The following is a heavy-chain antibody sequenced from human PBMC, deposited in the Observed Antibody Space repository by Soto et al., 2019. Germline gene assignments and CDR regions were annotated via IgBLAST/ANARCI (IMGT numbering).Heavy chain of an antibody. Sequence: EVQLVESGGGLVQPGGSLRLSCAASGFTFSSYSMNWVRQAPGKELEWVSYISSSSSTIYYADSVKGRFTISRDNAKNSLYLQMNSLRAEDTAVYYCAREGRGSGSYYSYDYWGQGTLVTVSS. CDR1: GFTFSSYS. V-gene: IGHV3-48*01. J-gene: IGHJ4*02. CDR3: AREGRGSGSYYSYDY. CDR2: ISSSSSTI. D-gene: IGHD3-10*01.